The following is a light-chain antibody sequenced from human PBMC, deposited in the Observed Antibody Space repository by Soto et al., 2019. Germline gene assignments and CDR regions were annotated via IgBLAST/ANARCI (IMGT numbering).Light chain of an antibody. J-gene: IGKJ1*01. V-gene: IGKV1-39*01. Sequence: DIQMTQSPSSLSASVRDRVTITFPASQSISIYLNWYQQKPGKAPKLLIYAASSLQSGVPSRFSGSRSGTDFTLTISSLQPEDFATYYCQQSYSTPPWTFGQGTKVDIK. CDR3: QQSYSTPPWT. CDR1: QSISIY. CDR2: AAS.